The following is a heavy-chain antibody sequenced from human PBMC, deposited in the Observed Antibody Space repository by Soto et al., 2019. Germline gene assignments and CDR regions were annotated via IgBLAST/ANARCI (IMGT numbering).Heavy chain of an antibody. J-gene: IGHJ4*02. CDR2: ISHDGSNK. CDR1: GFTFSSYG. D-gene: IGHD2-15*01. Sequence: GGSLRLSCAASGFTFSSYGMHWVRQAPGKGLEWVAVISHDGSNKYYADSVKGRFTISRDNSKNTLYLQMNSLRAEDTAVYYCAKGPLGYCSGGSCYRSDYWGQGTLVTVFS. V-gene: IGHV3-30*18. CDR3: AKGPLGYCSGGSCYRSDY.